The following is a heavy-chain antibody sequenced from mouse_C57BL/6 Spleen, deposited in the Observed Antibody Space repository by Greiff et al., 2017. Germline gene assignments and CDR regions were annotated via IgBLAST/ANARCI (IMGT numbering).Heavy chain of an antibody. D-gene: IGHD2-13*01. CDR2: IDPETGGT. CDR3: TRGETIVTTDAY. Sequence: QVQLQQSGAELVRPGASVTLSCKASGYTFTDYEMHWVKQTPVHGLEWIGAIDPETGGTAYNQKFKGKAILTADKSSSTAYMELRSLTSEDSAVYYCTRGETIVTTDAYWGQGTLVTVSA. J-gene: IGHJ3*01. V-gene: IGHV1-15*01. CDR1: GYTFTDYE.